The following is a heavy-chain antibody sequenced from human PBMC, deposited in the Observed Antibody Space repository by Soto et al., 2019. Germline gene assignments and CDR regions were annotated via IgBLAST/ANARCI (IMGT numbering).Heavy chain of an antibody. V-gene: IGHV1-69*12. CDR3: AQPGAPYYAMDV. CDR1: GGPFNNYT. Sequence: QVQLVQSGAEVKKPGSSVKVSCKASGGPFNNYTINWMRQAPGQGLEWMGGIIPIFGKEHYAQKFQGRVTISADESTYTAYMELSSLTAEDTAVYYCAQPGAPYYAMDVWGQGTTVTVSS. CDR2: IIPIFGKE. D-gene: IGHD4-17*01. J-gene: IGHJ6*02.